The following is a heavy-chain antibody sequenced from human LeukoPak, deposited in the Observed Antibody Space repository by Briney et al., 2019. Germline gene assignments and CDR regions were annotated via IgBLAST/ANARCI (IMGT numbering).Heavy chain of an antibody. CDR3: ARDLPNYYDSSGYAFDI. J-gene: IGHJ3*02. V-gene: IGHV3-53*01. Sequence: GSLRLSCAASGFTVSSNYMSWVRQAPGKGLEWVSVIYSGGSTYYADSVKGRFTISRDNSKNTLYLQMNGLRAEDTAVYYCARDLPNYYDSSGYAFDIWGQGTMVTVSS. D-gene: IGHD3-22*01. CDR2: IYSGGST. CDR1: GFTVSSNY.